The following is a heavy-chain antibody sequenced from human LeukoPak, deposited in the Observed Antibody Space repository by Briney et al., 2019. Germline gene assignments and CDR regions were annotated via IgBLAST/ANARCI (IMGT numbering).Heavy chain of an antibody. V-gene: IGHV4-31*03. CDR1: GGSISSGGYY. CDR3: ARSLVVPAADHYFDY. CDR2: IYYSGST. Sequence: SETLSLTCTVSGGSISSGGYYWGWIRQHPGKGLEWIGYIYYSGSTYYNPSLKSRVTISVDTSKNQFSLKLSSVTAADTAVYYCARSLVVPAADHYFDYWGQGTLVTVSS. J-gene: IGHJ4*02. D-gene: IGHD2-2*01.